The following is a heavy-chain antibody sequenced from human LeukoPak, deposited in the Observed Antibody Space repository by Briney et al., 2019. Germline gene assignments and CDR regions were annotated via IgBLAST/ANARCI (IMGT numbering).Heavy chain of an antibody. D-gene: IGHD2-2*01. J-gene: IGHJ4*02. CDR1: GYTFTSYY. V-gene: IGHV1-46*01. CDR2: IRPSGGST. Sequence: ASVKVSCKASGYTFTSYYMHWVRQAPGQGLEWMGVIRPSGGSTSYAQKFQGRVTMTRDTSTSTVYMELSSLRSEDTAVYYCARPAAYHLPKEMFLYYWGQGTLVTVSS. CDR3: ARPAAYHLPKEMFLYY.